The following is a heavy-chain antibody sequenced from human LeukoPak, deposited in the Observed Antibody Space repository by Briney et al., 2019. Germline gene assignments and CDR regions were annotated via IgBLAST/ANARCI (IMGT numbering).Heavy chain of an antibody. CDR2: IYYSGST. V-gene: IGHV4-39*01. CDR3: ARPSIVGATRGAFDI. D-gene: IGHD1-26*01. CDR1: GGSISSSSYY. Sequence: SETLSLTCTVSGGSISSSSYYWGWIRQPPGKGLEWIGSIYYSGSTYYNPSLMSRVTISVDTSKNQFSLKLSSVTAADTAVYYYARPSIVGATRGAFDIWGQGTMVTVSS. J-gene: IGHJ3*02.